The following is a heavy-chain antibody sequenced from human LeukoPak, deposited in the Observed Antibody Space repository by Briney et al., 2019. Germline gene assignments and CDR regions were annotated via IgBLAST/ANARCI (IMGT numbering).Heavy chain of an antibody. CDR2: IYYSGGT. CDR1: GGSISSDSYY. V-gene: IGHV4-39*07. Sequence: SETLSLTCTVSGGSISSDSYYWAWIRQPPGKGLEWIGTIYYSGGTYYNPSLKSRVTISVDTSKNQFSLKLYSVTAADTAVYYCARSVPYLGYYYYYMDVWGKGTTVTVSS. CDR3: ARSVPYLGYYYYYMDV. J-gene: IGHJ6*03. D-gene: IGHD7-27*01.